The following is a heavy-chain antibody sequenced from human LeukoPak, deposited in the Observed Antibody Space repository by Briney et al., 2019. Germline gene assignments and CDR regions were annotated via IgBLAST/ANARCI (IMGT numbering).Heavy chain of an antibody. CDR2: INHSGST. CDR3: ARSSGWYYYFDY. Sequence: PSETLSLTCAVYSGSFSGYYWSWIRQPPGKGLEWIGEINHSGSTNYNPSLKSRVTISVDTSKNQFSLKLSSVTAADTAVYYCARSSGWYYYFDYWGQGTLVTVSS. CDR1: SGSFSGYY. V-gene: IGHV4-34*01. J-gene: IGHJ4*02. D-gene: IGHD6-19*01.